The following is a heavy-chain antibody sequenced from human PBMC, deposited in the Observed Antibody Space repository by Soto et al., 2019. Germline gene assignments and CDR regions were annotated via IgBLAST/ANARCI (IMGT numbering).Heavy chain of an antibody. CDR1: GFTFSNAW. CDR2: IKSKTDGGTT. CDR3: TTDEFPKRRVYYYDSSGYYWSDYYGMDV. D-gene: IGHD3-22*01. V-gene: IGHV3-15*07. J-gene: IGHJ6*02. Sequence: PGGSLRLSCAASGFTFSNAWMNWVRQAPGKGLEWVGRIKSKTDGGTTDYAAPVKGRFTISRDDSKNTLYLQMNSLKTEDTAVYYCTTDEFPKRRVYYYDSSGYYWSDYYGMDVWGQGTTVTVSS.